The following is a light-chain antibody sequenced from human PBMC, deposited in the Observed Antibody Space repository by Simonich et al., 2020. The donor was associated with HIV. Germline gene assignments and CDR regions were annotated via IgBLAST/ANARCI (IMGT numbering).Light chain of an antibody. Sequence: MTQYPSTLSAAVGDRVTITCRASESSSSWLAWYQQKSGKAPKLLIYKASSLKSGVPSRFSGSGSGTEFTLTISSLQPDDFATYFCQQYNSYTWTFGQGTKVEIK. CDR3: QQYNSYTWT. CDR1: ESSSSW. J-gene: IGKJ1*01. V-gene: IGKV1-5*03. CDR2: KAS.